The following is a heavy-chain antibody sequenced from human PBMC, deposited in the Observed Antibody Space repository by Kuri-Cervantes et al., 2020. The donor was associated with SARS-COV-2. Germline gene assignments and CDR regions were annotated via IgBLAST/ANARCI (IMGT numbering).Heavy chain of an antibody. CDR2: IKQDGSER. J-gene: IGHJ4*02. Sequence: GESLKISCAASGLTFNSYWMSWVRQAPGKGLEWVANIKQDGSERYYVDSVKGRFTISRDNAKNSLYLQMDSLRADDTAVYYCARSSCSGGSCYSAYSYGLFDYWGRGTLVTVSS. CDR1: GLTFNSYW. CDR3: ARSSCSGGSCYSAYSYGLFDY. V-gene: IGHV3-7*05. D-gene: IGHD2-15*01.